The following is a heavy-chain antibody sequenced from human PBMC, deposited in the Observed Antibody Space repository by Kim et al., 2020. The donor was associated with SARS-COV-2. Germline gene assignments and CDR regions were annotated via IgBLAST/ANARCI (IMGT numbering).Heavy chain of an antibody. Sequence: SETLSLTCAVYGGSFSGYYWSWIRQPPGKGLEWIGDIYHSGSTNYNPSLKSRVTISVDTSKNQFSLKLSSVTAADTAVYYCARGRRRQWLATSPYYLYGMDVWGQGTTVTVSS. J-gene: IGHJ6*02. CDR1: GGSFSGYY. D-gene: IGHD6-19*01. V-gene: IGHV4-34*01. CDR2: IYHSGST. CDR3: ARGRRRQWLATSPYYLYGMDV.